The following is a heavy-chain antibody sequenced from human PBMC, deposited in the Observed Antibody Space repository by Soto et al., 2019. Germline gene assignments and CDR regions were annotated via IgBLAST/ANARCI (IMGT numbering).Heavy chain of an antibody. J-gene: IGHJ6*02. V-gene: IGHV3-33*01. D-gene: IGHD6-19*01. CDR1: GFTFSSYG. CDR2: IWYDGSNK. Sequence: GGSLRLSCAASGFTFSSYGMHWVRQAPGKGLEWVAVIWYDGSNKYYADSVKGRFTISRDNSKNTLYLQMNSLRAEDTAVYYCARDKGGGVEQWRATGGRDVWGQGTTVTVSS. CDR3: ARDKGGGVEQWRATGGRDV.